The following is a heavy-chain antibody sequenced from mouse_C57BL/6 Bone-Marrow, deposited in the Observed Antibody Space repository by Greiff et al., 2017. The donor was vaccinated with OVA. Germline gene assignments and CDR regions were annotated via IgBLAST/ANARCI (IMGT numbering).Heavy chain of an antibody. V-gene: IGHV2-9-1*01. CDR1: GFSLTSYA. J-gene: IGHJ4*01. CDR2: IWTGGGT. CDR3: ARNNYYGPYYYAMDY. Sequence: QVQLKESGPGLVAPSQSLSITCTVSGFSLTSYAISWVRQPPGKGLEWLGVIWTGGGTNYNSALKSRLSISKDNSKSQVFLKMNSQQTDDTARYYCARNNYYGPYYYAMDYWGQGTSVTVSS. D-gene: IGHD1-1*01.